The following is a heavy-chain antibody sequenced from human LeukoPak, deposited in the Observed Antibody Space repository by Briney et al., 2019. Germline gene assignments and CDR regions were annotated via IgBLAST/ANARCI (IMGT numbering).Heavy chain of an antibody. CDR3: AKGYTTYYYYYMDV. J-gene: IGHJ6*03. D-gene: IGHD5-24*01. Sequence: GGSLRLSCAAAGFSVSSNYMSWVRQAPGKGLEWVSAISGSGGSTYYADSVKGRFTISRDNSKNTLYLQMNSLRAEDTAVYYCAKGYTTYYYYYMDVWGKGTTVTVSS. CDR1: GFSVSSNY. CDR2: ISGSGGST. V-gene: IGHV3-23*01.